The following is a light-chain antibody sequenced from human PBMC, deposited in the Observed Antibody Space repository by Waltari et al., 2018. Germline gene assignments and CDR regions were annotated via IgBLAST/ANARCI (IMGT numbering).Light chain of an antibody. CDR1: SSDVGHYNF. V-gene: IGLV2-23*02. CDR3: CSYASGSTFV. Sequence: QSALTQPASVSGSPGQSITISCAGTSSDVGHYNFVSWYQQHAGEAPKLMIYEVTKRPSGVSNRFSGSKSGNTASLTISGLQAEDEADYYCCSYASGSTFVFGGGTKLTVL. CDR2: EVT. J-gene: IGLJ2*01.